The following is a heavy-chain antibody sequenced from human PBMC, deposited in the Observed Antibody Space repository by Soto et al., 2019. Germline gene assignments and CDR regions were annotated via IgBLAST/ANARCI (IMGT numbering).Heavy chain of an antibody. CDR3: ARGGYCSSTSCYGLHLHYYMDV. D-gene: IGHD2-2*01. CDR2: ISSSGSTI. CDR1: GFTFSDYY. J-gene: IGHJ6*03. V-gene: IGHV3-11*01. Sequence: QVQLVESGGGLVKPGGSLRLSCAASGFTFSDYYMSWIRQAPGKGLEWVSYISSSGSTIYYADSVKGRFTISRDNAKNSLYLQMNSLRAEDTAVYYCARGGYCSSTSCYGLHLHYYMDVWGKGTTVTVSS.